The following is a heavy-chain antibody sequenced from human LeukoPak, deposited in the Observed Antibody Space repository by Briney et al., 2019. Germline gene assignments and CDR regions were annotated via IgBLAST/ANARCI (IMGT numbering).Heavy chain of an antibody. D-gene: IGHD4-23*01. CDR1: GVSMNSYY. Sequence: AETLSLTCTVSGVSMNSYYWSWIRQPPGKDLECIGYIYYSGNINYNPSLKSRVTMSLDTSKNQFSLKLTSATAADTAIHYCARGARTPDCWGQGALVTVSS. CDR3: ARGARTPDC. V-gene: IGHV4-59*01. J-gene: IGHJ4*02. CDR2: IYYSGNI.